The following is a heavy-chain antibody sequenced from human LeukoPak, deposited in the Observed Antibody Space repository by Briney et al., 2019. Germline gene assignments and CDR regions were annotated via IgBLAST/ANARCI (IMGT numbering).Heavy chain of an antibody. CDR3: AMKFSRDYYYMDV. V-gene: IGHV3-20*04. CDR1: GFSIGDYG. Sequence: GGSLRLSCAASGFSIGDYGMSWVRQTPEKGLEWVSGITWNGGSTGYADSVKGRFTISRDNAMNSLYLQMNSLRAEDTALYYCAMKFSRDYYYMDVWGKGTTVTVSS. J-gene: IGHJ6*03. CDR2: ITWNGGST.